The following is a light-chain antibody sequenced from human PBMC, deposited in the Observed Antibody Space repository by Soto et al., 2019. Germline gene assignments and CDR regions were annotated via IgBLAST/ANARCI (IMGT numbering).Light chain of an antibody. CDR2: EGT. V-gene: IGLV2-23*01. Sequence: QSVLTQPASVSGSPGQSITISCTGTNSNVGGYNLVFWYQHHPGKAPKLVIYEGTERPSGVSNRFSGSKSGNTASLTISGLEAVDEADYYCCSYAGSSTWVFGGGTKLTVL. CDR3: CSYAGSSTWV. J-gene: IGLJ3*02. CDR1: NSNVGGYNL.